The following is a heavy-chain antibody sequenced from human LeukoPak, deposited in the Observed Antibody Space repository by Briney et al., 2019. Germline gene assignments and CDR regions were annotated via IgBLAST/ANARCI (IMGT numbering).Heavy chain of an antibody. J-gene: IGHJ5*02. Sequence: GGSLRLSCAASGFTFSSYGMHWVRQAPGKGLEWVAVIWYDGSNKYYADSVKGRFTISRDNSKNTVYLQMNSLRAEDTAVYYCARDRYCSGGSCYPRWFDPWGQGTLVTVSS. CDR2: IWYDGSNK. D-gene: IGHD2-15*01. V-gene: IGHV3-33*01. CDR3: ARDRYCSGGSCYPRWFDP. CDR1: GFTFSSYG.